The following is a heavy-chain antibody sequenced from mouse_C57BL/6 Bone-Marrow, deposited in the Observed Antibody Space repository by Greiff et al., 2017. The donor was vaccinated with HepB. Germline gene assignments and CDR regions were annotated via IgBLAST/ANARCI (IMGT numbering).Heavy chain of an antibody. Sequence: EVMLVESEGGLVQPGSSMKLSCTASGFTFSDYYMAWVRQVPEKGLEWVANINYDGSSTYYLDSLKSRFIISRDNAKNILYLQMSRLKSEDTATYYCASEGVATNFDYWGQGTTLTVSS. J-gene: IGHJ2*01. CDR1: GFTFSDYY. V-gene: IGHV5-16*01. CDR3: ASEGVATNFDY. D-gene: IGHD1-1*02. CDR2: INYDGSST.